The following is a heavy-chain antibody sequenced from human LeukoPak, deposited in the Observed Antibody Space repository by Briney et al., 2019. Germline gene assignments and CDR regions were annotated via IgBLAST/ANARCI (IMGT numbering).Heavy chain of an antibody. V-gene: IGHV3-49*04. D-gene: IGHD1-26*01. CDR2: IRSKAYGGTT. Sequence: GGSLRLSCTASGFTFGDYAMSWVRQAPGKGLEWVGFIRSKAYGGTTEYAASVKGRFTISRDDAKSIAYLQMNSLKTEDTAVYYCTRLVGATSWAYYYYYYMDVWGKGTTVTISS. J-gene: IGHJ6*03. CDR1: GFTFGDYA. CDR3: TRLVGATSWAYYYYYYMDV.